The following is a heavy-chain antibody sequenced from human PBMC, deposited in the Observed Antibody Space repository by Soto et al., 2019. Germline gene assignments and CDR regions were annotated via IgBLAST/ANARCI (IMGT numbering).Heavy chain of an antibody. CDR3: ARGPSAYYDYVWGSYRYDNWFDP. V-gene: IGHV1-18*01. Sequence: ASVKVSCKASGYTFTSYGISWVRQAPGQGIEWMGWISAYNGNTNYAQKLQGRVTMTTDTSTSTAYMELRSLRSDDTAVYYCARGPSAYYDYVWGSYRYDNWFDPWGQGTLVTVSS. D-gene: IGHD3-16*02. J-gene: IGHJ5*02. CDR1: GYTFTSYG. CDR2: ISAYNGNT.